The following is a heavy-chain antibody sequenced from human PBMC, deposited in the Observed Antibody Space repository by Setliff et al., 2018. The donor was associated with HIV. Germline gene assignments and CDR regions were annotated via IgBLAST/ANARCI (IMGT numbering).Heavy chain of an antibody. Sequence: GGSLRLSCAAPGFTFRNYDMNWVRQAPGKGLEWVSFISVSGFTIHYADSVQGRFTISRDNAKNSLYLEMISLRAEDTAVYYCAYYSLGNFYLGYYYYHGMDVWGQGTTVTV. V-gene: IGHV3-48*03. CDR2: ISVSGFTI. CDR3: AYYSLGNFYLGYYYYHGMDV. D-gene: IGHD3-10*01. CDR1: GFTFRNYD. J-gene: IGHJ6*02.